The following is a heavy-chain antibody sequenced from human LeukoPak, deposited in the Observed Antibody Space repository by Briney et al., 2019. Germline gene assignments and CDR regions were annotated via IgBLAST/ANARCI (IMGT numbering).Heavy chain of an antibody. V-gene: IGHV4-59*11. J-gene: IGHJ6*03. D-gene: IGHD2-2*01. Sequence: SETLSLTCTVSGGSISSHYWSWIPQPPGKGLEWIGYNYYSGSTNYNPSLKSRVTISVDTSKNQFSLKLSSVTAADTAVYYCARDRSTSWIGGMDVWGKGTTVTVSS. CDR1: GGSISSHY. CDR2: NYYSGST. CDR3: ARDRSTSWIGGMDV.